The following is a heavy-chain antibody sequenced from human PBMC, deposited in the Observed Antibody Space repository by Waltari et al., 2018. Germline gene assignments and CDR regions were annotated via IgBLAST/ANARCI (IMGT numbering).Heavy chain of an antibody. V-gene: IGHV1-2*02. J-gene: IGHJ4*02. D-gene: IGHD7-27*01. CDR3: ASSATYWGEFFEH. Sequence: RHGGRQAPGQGLEWMGRINPKTGGTNYAQNFRGRVTMTRDTSSSTAFLEMTSLSFGETAVYYCASSATYWGEFFEHWGQGSLITVSS. CDR2: INPKTGGT.